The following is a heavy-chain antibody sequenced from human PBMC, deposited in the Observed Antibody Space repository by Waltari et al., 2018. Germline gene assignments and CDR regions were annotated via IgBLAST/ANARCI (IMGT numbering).Heavy chain of an antibody. CDR2: IHHSGRT. J-gene: IGHJ4*02. CDR3: AADRGNGLYFDY. CDR1: GASISSNYW. Sequence: QVQLQESGPGLGKPSGTLSPTCAVSGASISSNYWWSWVRQSPGKGLEWFGQIHHSGRTYSTPSLKSRITISVDKSRNQFSLNLSSVHDAATAVYYCAADRGNGLYFDYWGQGTLVTVSS. D-gene: IGHD2-15*01. V-gene: IGHV4-4*02.